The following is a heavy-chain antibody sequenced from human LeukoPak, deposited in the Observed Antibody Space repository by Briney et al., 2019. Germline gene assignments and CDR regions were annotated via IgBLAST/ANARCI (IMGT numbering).Heavy chain of an antibody. J-gene: IGHJ6*02. D-gene: IGHD1-26*01. V-gene: IGHV4-31*03. Sequence: SQTLSLTCTVSGGSISSGGYYWSWIRQHPGKGLEWIGYIYYSGSTYYNPSLKSRVTISVDTSKNQFSLKLSSVTAADTAVYYCARQKWEQRGRDYYFNGLDVWGPGTTVTVSS. CDR1: GGSISSGGYY. CDR3: ARQKWEQRGRDYYFNGLDV. CDR2: IYYSGST.